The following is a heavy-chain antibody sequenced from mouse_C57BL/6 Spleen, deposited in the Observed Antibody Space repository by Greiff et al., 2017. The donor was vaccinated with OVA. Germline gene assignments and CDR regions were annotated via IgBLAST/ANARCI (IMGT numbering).Heavy chain of an antibody. Sequence: VQLQQSGAELVRPGASVTLSCKASGYTFTDYEMHWVKQTPVHGLEWIGAIDPETGGTAYNQKFKGKAILTADKSSSTAYMELRSLTSEDSAVYYCTRGPYGISYGWYCDVWGTGTTVTVSS. V-gene: IGHV1-15*01. D-gene: IGHD1-1*01. CDR2: IDPETGGT. J-gene: IGHJ1*03. CDR3: TRGPYGISYGWYCDV. CDR1: GYTFTDYE.